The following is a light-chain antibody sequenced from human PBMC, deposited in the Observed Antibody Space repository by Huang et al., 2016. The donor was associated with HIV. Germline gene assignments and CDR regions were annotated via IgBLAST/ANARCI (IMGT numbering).Light chain of an antibody. CDR1: QSINNY. J-gene: IGKJ2*01. Sequence: DFQMTQSPSSLSASVGDRVTISCRGSQSINNYLSWYHQKPGKAPNLLIYGASSLQSGVPSRFSGSGSGTDFTLTISSLQPEDFATYYCQQTYSAPYTFGQGTKLEIK. CDR3: QQTYSAPYT. CDR2: GAS. V-gene: IGKV1-39*01.